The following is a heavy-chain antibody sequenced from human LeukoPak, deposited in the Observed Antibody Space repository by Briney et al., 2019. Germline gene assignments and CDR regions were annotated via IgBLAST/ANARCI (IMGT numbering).Heavy chain of an antibody. D-gene: IGHD6-19*01. CDR1: GFTFSSYS. CDR2: ISTSSSSI. J-gene: IGHJ4*02. V-gene: IGHV3-48*01. Sequence: GGSLRLSCAASGFTFSSYSMNWVRQAPGKGLEWVSYISTSSSSIYYAGSVKGRLTISRDNAKNSLYLQMNSLRAEDTAVYYCARADSEYSSGIDSDYWGQGTLVTVSS. CDR3: ARADSEYSSGIDSDY.